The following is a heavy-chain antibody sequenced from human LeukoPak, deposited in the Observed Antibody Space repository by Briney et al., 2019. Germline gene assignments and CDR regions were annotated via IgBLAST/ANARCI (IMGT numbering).Heavy chain of an antibody. D-gene: IGHD2-2*01. Sequence: PGGSLRLSCAASGFTFNAHVMSWVRQAPGKGLEWVSGISGSGGSTYYADSVKGRFTISRDNSKNTLYLQMNSLRAEDTAVYYCAKGHCSSTSCSDYWGQGTLVTVSS. CDR3: AKGHCSSTSCSDY. CDR1: GFTFNAHV. V-gene: IGHV3-23*01. CDR2: ISGSGGST. J-gene: IGHJ4*02.